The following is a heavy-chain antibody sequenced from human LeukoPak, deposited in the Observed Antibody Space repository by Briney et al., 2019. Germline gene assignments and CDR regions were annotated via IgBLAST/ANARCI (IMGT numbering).Heavy chain of an antibody. CDR1: GYTFTGYY. Sequence: ASVKVSCKASGYTFTGYYIHWVRQAPGQGLEWVGWINPNSGGTNYAQKFQGRVTMTRDTSISTAYMELSRLRSDDTAVYYCARVGGGATYYDFWSGPNWFDPRGQGTLVTVSS. D-gene: IGHD3-3*01. J-gene: IGHJ5*02. CDR3: ARVGGGATYYDFWSGPNWFDP. V-gene: IGHV1-2*02. CDR2: INPNSGGT.